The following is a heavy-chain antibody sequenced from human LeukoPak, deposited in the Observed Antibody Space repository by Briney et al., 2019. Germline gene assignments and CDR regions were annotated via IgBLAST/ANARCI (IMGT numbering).Heavy chain of an antibody. CDR3: ARSPSGELDY. CDR2: INPNNGVT. V-gene: IGHV1-2*02. D-gene: IGHD1-7*01. J-gene: IGHJ4*02. Sequence: GASVKVSCKTSGYSFTSCNIHCVRQAPGQGLEYMGWINPNNGVTNYAQKFQGRVTMTRDTSVATAYMELRSLSSDDTAVYYCARSPSGELDYWGRGTLVTVSS. CDR1: GYSFTSCN.